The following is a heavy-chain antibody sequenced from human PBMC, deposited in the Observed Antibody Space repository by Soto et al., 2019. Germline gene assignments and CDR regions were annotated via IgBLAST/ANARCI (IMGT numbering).Heavy chain of an antibody. V-gene: IGHV3-13*04. CDR2: IGIADNR. CDR1: GFTFSSYD. CDR3: ERGGIPPGYGLDV. J-gene: IGHJ6*02. D-gene: IGHD6-13*01. Sequence: GGSLRLSCAASGFTFSSYDMHWVRQGTGPGLEWVSTIGIADNRYYLSSVKCRFTISRDDAGNSLYLQMNSRKAGDTAVSYCERGGIPPGYGLDVWGQGTTVTVSS.